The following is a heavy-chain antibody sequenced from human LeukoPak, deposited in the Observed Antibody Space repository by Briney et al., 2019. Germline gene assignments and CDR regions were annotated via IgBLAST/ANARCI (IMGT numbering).Heavy chain of an antibody. J-gene: IGHJ4*02. D-gene: IGHD2-2*02. V-gene: IGHV1-2*02. CDR2: INPNSGGT. CDR3: AREPPYCSSTSCYRGGFDY. CDR1: GYTFTGYY. Sequence: GASVKVSCKASGYTFTGYYMHWVGQAPGQGLEWMGWINPNSGGTNYAQKFQGRVTMTRDTSISTAYMELSRLRSDDTAVYYCAREPPYCSSTSCYRGGFDYWGQGTLVTVSS.